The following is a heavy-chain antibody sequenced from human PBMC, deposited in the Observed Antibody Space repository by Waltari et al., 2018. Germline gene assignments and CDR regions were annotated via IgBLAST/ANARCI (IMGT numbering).Heavy chain of an antibody. CDR1: GYTFTGYY. Sequence: QVQLVQSGAEVKKPGASVKVSCKASGYTFTGYYMHWVRQAPGQGLEWMGWMNPNSGNTGYAQKFQGRVTITRNTSISTAYMELSSLRSEDTAVYYCARTGPPHKPNWFDPWGQGTLVTVSS. CDR3: ARTGPPHKPNWFDP. V-gene: IGHV1-8*03. CDR2: MNPNSGNT. J-gene: IGHJ5*02. D-gene: IGHD3-9*01.